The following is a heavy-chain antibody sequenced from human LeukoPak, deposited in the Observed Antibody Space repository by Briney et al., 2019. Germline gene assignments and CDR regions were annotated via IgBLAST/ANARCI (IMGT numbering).Heavy chain of an antibody. V-gene: IGHV2-70*11. D-gene: IGHD6-19*01. CDR1: GFSLSTSGMC. CDR3: ARTPNSSGWPTYRFDP. J-gene: IGHJ5*02. Sequence: SGPTLVNPTQTLTLTCTFSGFSLSTSGMCVSWIRQPPGKALEWLARIDWDDDKYYSTSLKTRLTISKDTSKNQVVRTMTNMDPVDTATYYCARTPNSSGWPTYRFDPWGQGTLVTVSS. CDR2: IDWDDDK.